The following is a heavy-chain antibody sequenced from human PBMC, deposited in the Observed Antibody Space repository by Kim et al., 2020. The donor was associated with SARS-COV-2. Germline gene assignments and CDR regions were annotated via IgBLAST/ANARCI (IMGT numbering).Heavy chain of an antibody. D-gene: IGHD2-15*01. CDR3: AKDITQPPSYYYYYGMDV. Sequence: KGRFTISRDNSKNSLYLQMNSLRTEDTALYYCAKDITQPPSYYYYYGMDVWGQGTTVTVSS. V-gene: IGHV3-43*01. J-gene: IGHJ6*02.